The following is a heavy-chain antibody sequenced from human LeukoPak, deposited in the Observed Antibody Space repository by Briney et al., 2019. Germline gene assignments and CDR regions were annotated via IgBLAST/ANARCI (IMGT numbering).Heavy chain of an antibody. CDR2: IYHTGTT. J-gene: IGHJ4*02. CDR3: AEHLGGGNVKD. D-gene: IGHD3-16*01. V-gene: IGHV4-59*08. CDR1: GGSISSSY. Sequence: SETLSLTCTVSGGSISSSYWSWIRQPPGKGLEWIGYIYHTGTTNYNPSLKSRVTISVDTSKNQFFLRLSSVTAADTAVYYCAEHLGGGNVKDWGQGTLVAVS.